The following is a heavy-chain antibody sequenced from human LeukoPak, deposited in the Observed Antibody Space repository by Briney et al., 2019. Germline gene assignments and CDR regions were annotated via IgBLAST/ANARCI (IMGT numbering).Heavy chain of an antibody. J-gene: IGHJ5*02. D-gene: IGHD1-26*01. Sequence: GGSLRLSCAASGFTFSSYAMSWVRQAPGRGLEWVSAISSSGGSTYYADSVKGRFTISRDNSKNTLYLQMNSLRAEDTAVYYCAKALRSGSSCHPSGQGTLVTVSS. CDR2: ISSSGGST. CDR3: AKALRSGSSCHP. CDR1: GFTFSSYA. V-gene: IGHV3-23*01.